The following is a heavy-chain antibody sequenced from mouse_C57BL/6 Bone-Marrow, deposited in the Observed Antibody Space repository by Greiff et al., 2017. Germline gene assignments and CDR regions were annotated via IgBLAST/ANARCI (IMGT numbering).Heavy chain of an antibody. CDR3: AREYYGSSFHCDY. CDR1: GFSLTSYA. J-gene: IGHJ2*01. D-gene: IGHD1-1*01. Sequence: QVQLQQSGPGLVAPSQSLSITCPASGFSLTSYAISWVRQPPGKGLEWLGVIWTGGGTNYNSALKSSLSISKDNSKCQVFLKMNSRKTDDTTRYYCAREYYGSSFHCDYGGQGTTLTVSS. CDR2: IWTGGGT. V-gene: IGHV2-9-1*01.